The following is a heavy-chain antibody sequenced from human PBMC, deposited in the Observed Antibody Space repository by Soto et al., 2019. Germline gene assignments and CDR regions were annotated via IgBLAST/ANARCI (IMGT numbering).Heavy chain of an antibody. CDR2: ISYDGSNK. CDR3: AKAPGDSSGYLYYYYGMDV. J-gene: IGHJ6*02. CDR1: GFTFSSYA. D-gene: IGHD3-22*01. V-gene: IGHV3-30-3*01. Sequence: GGSLRLSCAASGFTFSSYAMHWVRQAPGKGLEWVAVISYDGSNKYYADSVKGRFTISRDNSKNTLYLQMNSLRAEDTAVYYCAKAPGDSSGYLYYYYGMDVWGQGTTVTVSS.